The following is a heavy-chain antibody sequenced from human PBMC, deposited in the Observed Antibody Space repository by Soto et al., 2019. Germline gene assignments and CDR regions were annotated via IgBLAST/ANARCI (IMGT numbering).Heavy chain of an antibody. CDR2: TYYRSKWYN. J-gene: IGHJ5*02. D-gene: IGHD6-13*01. Sequence: PSQTLSLTCAISGDSVSSNSAAWNWIRQSPSRGLEWLGRTYYRSKWYNDYAVSMKSRITINPDTSKNQFSLQLNSVTPEDTAVYYCASEAWGIAAAGSAWFDPWGQGTLVTVSS. CDR3: ASEAWGIAAAGSAWFDP. CDR1: GDSVSSNSAA. V-gene: IGHV6-1*01.